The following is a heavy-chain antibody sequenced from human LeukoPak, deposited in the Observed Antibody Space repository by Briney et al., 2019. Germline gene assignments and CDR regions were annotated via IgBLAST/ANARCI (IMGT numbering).Heavy chain of an antibody. V-gene: IGHV1-18*01. CDR2: ISAYNGNT. Sequence: ASVKVSCKASGYTFTSYGISWVRQAPGQGLEWMGWISAYNGNTNYAQKLQGRVTVTTDTSTSTAYMELRSLRSDDTAVYYCARESGPLVVVVVPAALDYWGQGTPVTVSS. D-gene: IGHD2-2*01. CDR3: ARESGPLVVVVVPAALDY. CDR1: GYTFTSYG. J-gene: IGHJ4*02.